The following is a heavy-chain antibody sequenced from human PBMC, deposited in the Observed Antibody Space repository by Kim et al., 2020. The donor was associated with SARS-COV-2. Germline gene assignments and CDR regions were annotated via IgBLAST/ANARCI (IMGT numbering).Heavy chain of an antibody. J-gene: IGHJ6*02. CDR3: ARSGELLWFGELLLNYYYGMDV. V-gene: IGHV4-34*01. CDR2: INHSGST. Sequence: PETLSLTCAVYGGSFSGYYWSWIRQPPGKGLEWIGEINHSGSTNYNPSLKSRVTISVDTSKNQFSLKLSSVTAADTAVYYCARSGELLWFGELLLNYYYGMDVWGQGTTVTVSS. CDR1: GGSFSGYY. D-gene: IGHD3-10*01.